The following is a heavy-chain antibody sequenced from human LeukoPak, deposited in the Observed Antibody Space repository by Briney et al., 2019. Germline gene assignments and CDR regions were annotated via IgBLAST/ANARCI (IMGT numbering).Heavy chain of an antibody. J-gene: IGHJ4*01. D-gene: IGHD2-15*01. CDR1: SGSINSRDYS. CDR3: GRHRRYCNGGSCPGGYVYDY. Sequence: SETLSLTCTVSSGSINSRDYSWGWIRQPPGKGLEWIGTFYHSESTYYNPSLKSRVTISVDTSKNQFSLKLSSVTAADTAVYYCGRHRRYCNGGSCPGGYVYDYWGQGTLVTLPP. CDR2: FYHSEST. V-gene: IGHV4-39*01.